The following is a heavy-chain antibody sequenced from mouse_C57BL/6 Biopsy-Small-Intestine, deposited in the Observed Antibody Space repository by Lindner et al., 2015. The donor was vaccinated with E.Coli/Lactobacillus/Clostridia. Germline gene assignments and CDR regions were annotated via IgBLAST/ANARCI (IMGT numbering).Heavy chain of an antibody. CDR2: ISSGGTYT. V-gene: IGHV5-6*01. CDR3: ARQDDYDYFDY. J-gene: IGHJ2*01. D-gene: IGHD2-4*01. Sequence: VQLQESGGDLVKPGGSLKFSCAASGFTFSSYGISWVRQTPDKRLEWVATISSGGTYTYYPGSVKGRFTISRDNAKNSLYLRMSSLKSEDTAMYYCARQDDYDYFDYWGQGTTLTVSS. CDR1: GFTFSSYG.